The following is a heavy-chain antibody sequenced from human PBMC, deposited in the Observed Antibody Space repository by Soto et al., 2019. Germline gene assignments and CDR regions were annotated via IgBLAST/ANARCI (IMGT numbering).Heavy chain of an antibody. J-gene: IGHJ5*02. CDR3: AREEYCSSTSCYGEGAFDP. V-gene: IGHV4-59*12. Sequence: QVQLQESGPGLVKPSETLSLTCTVSGGSISSYYWSWIRQPPGKGLEWIGYIYYSGSTNYNPSLKSRVTISVDTSKNQFSLKLSSVTAADTAVYYCAREEYCSSTSCYGEGAFDPWGQGTLVTVSS. CDR1: GGSISSYY. D-gene: IGHD2-2*01. CDR2: IYYSGST.